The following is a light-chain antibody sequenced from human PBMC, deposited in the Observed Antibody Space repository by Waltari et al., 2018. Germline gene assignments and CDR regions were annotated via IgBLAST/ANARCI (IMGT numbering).Light chain of an antibody. V-gene: IGLV3-19*01. CDR3: NSRDSSGNHLVV. J-gene: IGLJ2*01. Sequence: SSELTQAPAVSVALGQTVRIKCQGDSLRSYYARWYQHKPGQAPVLVIYGKNNRPSGIPDRFSGSSSGNTASLTITGAQAEDEADYYCNSRDSSGNHLVVFGGETKLTVL. CDR1: SLRSYY. CDR2: GKN.